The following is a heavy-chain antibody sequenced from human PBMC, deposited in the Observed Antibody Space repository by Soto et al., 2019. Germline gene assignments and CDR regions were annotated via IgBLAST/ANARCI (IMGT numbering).Heavy chain of an antibody. CDR3: ARDLASTTIPNS. V-gene: IGHV3-30-3*01. D-gene: IGHD4-17*01. Sequence: PGGSLRLSCAASGFIFSQYSMDWVRQAPGKGLEWVAVVSYDEATKYYAGSVKGRFTISRDNSKNTLYLQMNSLSAEDTAVYYCARDLASTTIPNSWGQGT. CDR2: VSYDEATK. J-gene: IGHJ4*02. CDR1: GFIFSQYS.